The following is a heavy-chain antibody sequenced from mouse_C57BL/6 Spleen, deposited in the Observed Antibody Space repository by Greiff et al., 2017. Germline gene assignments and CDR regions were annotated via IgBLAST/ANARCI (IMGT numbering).Heavy chain of an antibody. CDR2: IWGGGST. V-gene: IGHV2-9*01. CDR3: ANRGGPLPRDAMDY. CDR1: GFSLTSYG. J-gene: IGHJ4*01. Sequence: VMLVESGPGLVAPSQSLSITCTVSGFSLTSYGVDWVRQPPGKGLEWLGVIWGGGSTNYNSALMSRLSISKDNSKSQVFLKMNSLQPDDPAMDDCANRGGPLPRDAMDYWGQGTSGTVSS. D-gene: IGHD5-5*01.